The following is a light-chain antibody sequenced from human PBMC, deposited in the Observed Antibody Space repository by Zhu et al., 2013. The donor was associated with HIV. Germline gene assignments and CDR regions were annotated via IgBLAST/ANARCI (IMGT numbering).Light chain of an antibody. J-gene: IGKJ2*03. CDR2: AAS. Sequence: AIQMTQSPSSLSASVGDRVTITCRASEDIRKDLGWFQQRPGKAPKLLIYAASTLQSGVPSRFSGSGSGTDFTFTISSLQPEDVATYYCQQYDTLPYSFGQGTKLEIK. V-gene: IGKV1-6*01. CDR3: QQYDTLPYS. CDR1: EDIRKD.